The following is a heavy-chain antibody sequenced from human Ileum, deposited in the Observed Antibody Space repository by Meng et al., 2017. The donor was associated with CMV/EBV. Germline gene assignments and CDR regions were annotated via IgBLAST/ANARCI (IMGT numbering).Heavy chain of an antibody. V-gene: IGHV3-11*01. CDR1: GFTFSDYY. J-gene: IGHJ6*02. Sequence: GESLKISCAASGFTFSDYYMSWIRRAPGKGLEWVAKISSGNAIYYADSVKGRVTISRDNAKNSLYLQMNSLRAEDTAVYFCARVPGQYRFNGMDVWGQGTTVTVSS. D-gene: IGHD5-12*01. CDR2: ISSGNAI. CDR3: ARVPGQYRFNGMDV.